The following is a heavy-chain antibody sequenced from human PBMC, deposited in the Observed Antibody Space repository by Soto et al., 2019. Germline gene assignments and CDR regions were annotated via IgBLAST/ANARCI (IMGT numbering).Heavy chain of an antibody. J-gene: IGHJ6*02. CDR3: AKDRYYDILTDDYNDYDHYGMDV. Sequence: EGQLLESGGGLVQPGGSLRLSCAASGFSFSSYAMSWVRQAPGKGLEWVSTITGGGGGTYYADSVKGRFTISRDNSKNTLYLQMSSLRAEDTAVYYCAKDRYYDILTDDYNDYDHYGMDVWGQGTTVNVSS. D-gene: IGHD3-9*01. V-gene: IGHV3-23*01. CDR1: GFSFSSYA. CDR2: ITGGGGGT.